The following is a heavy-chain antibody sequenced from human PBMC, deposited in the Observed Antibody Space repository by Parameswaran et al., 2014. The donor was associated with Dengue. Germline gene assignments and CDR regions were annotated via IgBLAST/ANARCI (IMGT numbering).Heavy chain of an antibody. D-gene: IGHD3-10*01. CDR2: INPNSGGT. J-gene: IGHJ4*02. CDR3: ARGAVGLWFGELSSFDY. V-gene: IGHV1-2*02. Sequence: WVRQAPGQGLEWMGWINPNSGGTNYAQKFQGRVTMTRDTSISTAYMELSRLRSDDTAVYYCARGAVGLWFGELSSFDYWGQGTPVTVSS.